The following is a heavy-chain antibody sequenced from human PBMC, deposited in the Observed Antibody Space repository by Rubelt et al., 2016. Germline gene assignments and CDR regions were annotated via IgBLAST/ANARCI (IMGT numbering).Heavy chain of an antibody. CDR3: ASSSNWNVDY. CDR1: GGSFSGYY. V-gene: IGHV4-34*01. J-gene: IGHJ4*02. D-gene: IGHD1-1*01. Sequence: QVQLQQWGAGLLKPSETLSLTCAVYGGSFSGYYWSWIRQPPGKGLEWIGEINHSGSTNYNPSPKGRVTISVDTAQNQFSLKLGSVTAADTAVYYCASSSNWNVDYWGQGTLVTVSS. CDR2: INHSGST.